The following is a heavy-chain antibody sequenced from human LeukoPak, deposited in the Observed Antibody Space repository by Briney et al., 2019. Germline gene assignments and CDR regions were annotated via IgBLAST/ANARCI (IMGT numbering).Heavy chain of an antibody. J-gene: IGHJ5*02. CDR2: MNPNSGNT. CDR1: GYTFTSYD. D-gene: IGHD1-20*01. Sequence: ASVKVSCKVSGYTFTSYDINWVRQATGQGLEWMGWMNPNSGNTGYAQKFQGRVTMNRNTSTSTAYMELISLRAEDTAVYYCARMGNWSLHVMAWSFDPWGQGTLVTVSS. CDR3: ARMGNWSLHVMAWSFDP. V-gene: IGHV1-8*01.